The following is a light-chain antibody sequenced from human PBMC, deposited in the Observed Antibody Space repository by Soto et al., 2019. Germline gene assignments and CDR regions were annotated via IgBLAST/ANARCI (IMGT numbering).Light chain of an antibody. CDR1: QSISSW. CDR2: KAS. V-gene: IGKV1-5*03. CDR3: QQYNSYSLA. J-gene: IGKJ4*01. Sequence: DIQMTQSPSTLSASVGDRVTITCRASQSISSWLAWYQQKPVKAPKRLIYKASSLESGVPSRFSGNGSGTEFTLTITSLQPDDFSTYYCQQYNSYSLAFGGGTKVEIK.